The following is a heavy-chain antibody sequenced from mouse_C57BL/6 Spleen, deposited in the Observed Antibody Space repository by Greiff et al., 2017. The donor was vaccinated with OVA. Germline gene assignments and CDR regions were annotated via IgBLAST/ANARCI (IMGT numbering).Heavy chain of an antibody. CDR2: ISSGGDYI. V-gene: IGHV5-9-1*02. CDR1: GFTFSSYA. Sequence: EVKLMESGEGLVKPGGSLKLSCAASGFTFSSYAMSWVRQTPEKRLEWVAYISSGGDYIYYADTVKGRFTISRDNARNTLYLQMSSLKSEDTAMYYCTRGDYSNYEGDAMDYWGQGTSVTVSS. CDR3: TRGDYSNYEGDAMDY. D-gene: IGHD2-5*01. J-gene: IGHJ4*01.